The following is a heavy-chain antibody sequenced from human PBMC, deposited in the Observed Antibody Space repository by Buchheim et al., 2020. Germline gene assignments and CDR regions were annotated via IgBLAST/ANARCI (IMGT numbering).Heavy chain of an antibody. Sequence: QVQLVESGGGVVQPGRSLRLSCAASGFTFSSYGMHWVRQAPGKGLEWVAVIWYDGSNKYYADSVKGRFTISRANSKNTLSLPMNSLRAEDTAVYYCARDEIGIYSGSYFPDYWGQGTL. V-gene: IGHV3-33*01. CDR2: IWYDGSNK. J-gene: IGHJ4*02. CDR3: ARDEIGIYSGSYFPDY. CDR1: GFTFSSYG. D-gene: IGHD1-26*01.